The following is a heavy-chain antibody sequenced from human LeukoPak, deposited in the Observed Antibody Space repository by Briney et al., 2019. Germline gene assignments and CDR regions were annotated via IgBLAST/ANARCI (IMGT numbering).Heavy chain of an antibody. Sequence: PGGSLRLSCAASGFTFSSYWMHWVRQAPGKGLVWVSRINSDGSSTSYADSVKGRFTISRDNAKNTLYLQMNSLRAEDTAVYYCARGELYRPMVRGVSPTTMDVWGKGTTVTISS. D-gene: IGHD3-10*01. V-gene: IGHV3-74*01. CDR1: GFTFSSYW. CDR3: ARGELYRPMVRGVSPTTMDV. J-gene: IGHJ6*03. CDR2: INSDGSST.